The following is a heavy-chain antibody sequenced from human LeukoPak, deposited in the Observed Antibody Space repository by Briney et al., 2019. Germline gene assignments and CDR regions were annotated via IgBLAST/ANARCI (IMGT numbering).Heavy chain of an antibody. Sequence: ASVKVSCRASGYTFTGYHIHWVRQAPGQGLEWMGRINPNSGDTNYAQNFQGRVTMTRDTSINTAYMELSRLRSDDTAVYYCARDYCSSTSCLFDYWGQGTLVTVSS. J-gene: IGHJ4*02. V-gene: IGHV1-2*06. CDR2: INPNSGDT. CDR3: ARDYCSSTSCLFDY. CDR1: GYTFTGYH. D-gene: IGHD2-2*01.